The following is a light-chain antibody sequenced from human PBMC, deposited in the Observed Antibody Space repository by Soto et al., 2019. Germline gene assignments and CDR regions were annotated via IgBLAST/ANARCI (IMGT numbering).Light chain of an antibody. Sequence: VLTQSPANLSLSPGESAALSCRASQSVTTNMAWYQQKPGQAPRLLIYGASTRATGIPARFSGSGSGTDFTLTISSLQSEDFAVYYCQQYNNWPPWTFGQGTKVEIK. CDR3: QQYNNWPPWT. J-gene: IGKJ1*01. CDR1: QSVTTN. V-gene: IGKV3-15*01. CDR2: GAS.